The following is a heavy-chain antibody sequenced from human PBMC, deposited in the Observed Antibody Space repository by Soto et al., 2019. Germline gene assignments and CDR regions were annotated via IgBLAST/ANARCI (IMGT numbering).Heavy chain of an antibody. Sequence: SVKVSCKASGGTFSSYAISWVRQAPGQGLEWMGGIIPIFGTANYAQKFQGRVTITADESTSTAYMELSSLRSEDTAVYYCARYTTGSHSSSPLNWFDPWGQGTLVTVSS. D-gene: IGHD6-13*01. J-gene: IGHJ5*02. V-gene: IGHV1-69*13. CDR3: ARYTTGSHSSSPLNWFDP. CDR2: IIPIFGTA. CDR1: GGTFSSYA.